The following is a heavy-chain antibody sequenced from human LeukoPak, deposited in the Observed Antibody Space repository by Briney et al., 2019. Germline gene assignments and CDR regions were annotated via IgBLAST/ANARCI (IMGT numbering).Heavy chain of an antibody. D-gene: IGHD3-10*01. J-gene: IGHJ4*02. CDR2: INPSGGST. CDR3: ARDRSSLRTPGYFDY. V-gene: IGHV1-46*01. Sequence: ASVKVSCKASGYTFTSYYMHWVRQAPGQGLEWMGIINPSGGSTSYAQKFQGRVTMTRDTSTSTVYMELSSLRSGDTAVYYCARDRSSLRTPGYFDYWGQRTLVTVSS. CDR1: GYTFTSYY.